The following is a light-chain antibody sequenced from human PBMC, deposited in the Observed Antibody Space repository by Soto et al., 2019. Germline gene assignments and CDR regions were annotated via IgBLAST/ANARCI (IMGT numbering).Light chain of an antibody. CDR2: VAS. CDR3: QQSSGTPIT. J-gene: IGKJ5*01. V-gene: IGKV1-39*01. CDR1: QSISRY. Sequence: DIQMNQSPSSLSASVGDRVAITCRASQSISRYLNWYQQKPGKAPNLLIYVASSLQSEVPSRFSGSGSGTDFTLTITTLQPEDFATYYCQQSSGTPITFGQGTRLEIK.